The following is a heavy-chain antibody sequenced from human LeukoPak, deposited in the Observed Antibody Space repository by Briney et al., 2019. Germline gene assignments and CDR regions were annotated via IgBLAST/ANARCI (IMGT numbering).Heavy chain of an antibody. D-gene: IGHD3-3*01. J-gene: IGHJ4*02. CDR1: GYTFTSYG. CDR2: ISAYNGNT. CDR3: ARDGGVPFDY. Sequence: ASVKVSCKASGYTFTSYGISWVRQAPGQGLEWMGWISAYNGNTSYAQKFQGRVTMTRDMSTSTVYMELSSLRSEDTAVYYCARDGGVPFDYWGQGTLVTVSS. V-gene: IGHV1-18*01.